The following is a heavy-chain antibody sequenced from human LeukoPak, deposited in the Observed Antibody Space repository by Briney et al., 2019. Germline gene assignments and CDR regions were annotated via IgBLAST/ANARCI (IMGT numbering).Heavy chain of an antibody. V-gene: IGHV3-33*01. CDR1: GFTFSSYG. Sequence: PGRSLRLSCAASGFTFSSYGMHWVRQAPGKGLEWVAVIWYDGSNKYYADSVKGRFTISRDNAKNSLYLQMNSLRAEDTALYYCARGDYYGSGSSGGDYWGQGTLVTVSS. D-gene: IGHD3-10*01. J-gene: IGHJ4*02. CDR2: IWYDGSNK. CDR3: ARGDYYGSGSSGGDY.